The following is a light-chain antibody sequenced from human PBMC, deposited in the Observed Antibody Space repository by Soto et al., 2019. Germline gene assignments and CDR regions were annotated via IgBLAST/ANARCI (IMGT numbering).Light chain of an antibody. CDR3: CSYAGSSTLV. Sequence: QSVVTQPASVSGSPGRSITISCTGTSSDVGSYKFVSWYQQHPGKAPKLMIYEGSKRPSGVSNRFSGSKSGNTASLTISGLQAEDEADYYCCSYAGSSTLVFGGGTKLTVL. CDR1: SSDVGSYKF. J-gene: IGLJ2*01. V-gene: IGLV2-23*01. CDR2: EGS.